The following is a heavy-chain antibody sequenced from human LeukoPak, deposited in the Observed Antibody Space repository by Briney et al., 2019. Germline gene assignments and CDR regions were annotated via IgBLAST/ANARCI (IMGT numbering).Heavy chain of an antibody. V-gene: IGHV1-2*04. CDR1: GYTFTGYY. J-gene: IGHJ3*02. CDR2: INPNSGGT. CDR3: ASWGTMIVVATDAFDI. D-gene: IGHD3-22*01. Sequence: GASVNVSCKASGYTFTGYYMHWVRQAPGQGLEWMGWINPNSGGTNYAQEFQGWVTMTRDTSISTAYMELSSLRSEDTAVYYCASWGTMIVVATDAFDIWGQGTMVTVSS.